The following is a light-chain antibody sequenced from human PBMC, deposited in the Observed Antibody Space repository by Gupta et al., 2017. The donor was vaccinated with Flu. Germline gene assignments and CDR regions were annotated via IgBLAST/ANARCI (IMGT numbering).Light chain of an antibody. CDR3: QQSYSNPFT. Sequence: DIQLPQSPSSLSAAVGDRVTITCRASQSISSYLNWYQQKPGKAPKLLIYAASSLESGVPSRFSGSGSGTDFTLTISSLQPEDFATYSCQQSYSNPFTFGPGTKVDIK. CDR2: AAS. V-gene: IGKV1-39*01. J-gene: IGKJ3*01. CDR1: QSISSY.